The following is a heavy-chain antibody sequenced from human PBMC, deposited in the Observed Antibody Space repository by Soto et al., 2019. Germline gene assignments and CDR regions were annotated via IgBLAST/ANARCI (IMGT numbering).Heavy chain of an antibody. Sequence: QVQLVQSGAEVKKPGSSVKVSCKASGGTFSSYAISWVRQAPGQGLEWMGGIIPIFGTANYAQKFQGRVTITEDESTSTAYMELSSLRSEDTAVYYCARDGGNIVVVPAAPVYYYYYGMDVWGQGTTVTVSS. CDR1: GGTFSSYA. J-gene: IGHJ6*02. CDR3: ARDGGNIVVVPAAPVYYYYYGMDV. D-gene: IGHD2-2*01. V-gene: IGHV1-69*01. CDR2: IIPIFGTA.